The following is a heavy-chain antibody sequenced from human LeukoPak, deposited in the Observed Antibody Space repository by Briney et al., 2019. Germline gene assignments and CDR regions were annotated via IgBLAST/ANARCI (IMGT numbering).Heavy chain of an antibody. Sequence: PGGSLRLSCAASGFTFTSYGMHWVRQAPGKGLEWVAVISYDVSDKYYVDSVKGRFTISRDTSKNTLYPQMNSLRAEDTAVYYCAKDRGSGYNWNDVLDYWGQGTLVTVSS. V-gene: IGHV3-30*18. D-gene: IGHD1-20*01. J-gene: IGHJ4*02. CDR1: GFTFTSYG. CDR3: AKDRGSGYNWNDVLDY. CDR2: ISYDVSDK.